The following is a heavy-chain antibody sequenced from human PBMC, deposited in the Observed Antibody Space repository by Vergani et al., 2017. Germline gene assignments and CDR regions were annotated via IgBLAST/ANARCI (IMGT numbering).Heavy chain of an antibody. CDR2: IYSTGST. J-gene: IGHJ4*02. CDR3: ARSSMGVTTFGY. D-gene: IGHD4-17*01. CDR1: GGSFNTYY. V-gene: IGHV4-59*12. Sequence: QVQLEESGPGLVKPSETLSLTCTVSGGSFNTYYWSWIRQSPGKGLEWIGYIYSTGSTNYNPSLNSRVTMSLDTSTTQLSLKLNSLTAADTAVYYCARSSMGVTTFGYWRQGALVTVSS.